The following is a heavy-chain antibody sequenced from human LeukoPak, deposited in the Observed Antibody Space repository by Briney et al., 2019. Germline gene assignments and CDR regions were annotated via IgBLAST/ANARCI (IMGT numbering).Heavy chain of an antibody. CDR1: GFTFSIYA. CDR2: IRGSGGST. J-gene: IGHJ4*02. D-gene: IGHD4-17*01. CDR3: AKLLNDYGDYYFDY. V-gene: IGHV3-23*01. Sequence: GGSLRLSCAASGFTFSIYAMSWVRQAPGKGLEWVSAIRGSGGSTYYADSVKGRFTISRDNSKNTLYLQVNSLRAEDTAVYYCAKLLNDYGDYYFDYWGQGTLVTVSS.